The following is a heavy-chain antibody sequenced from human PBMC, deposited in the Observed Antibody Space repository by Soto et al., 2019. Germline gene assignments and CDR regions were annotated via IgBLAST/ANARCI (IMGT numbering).Heavy chain of an antibody. CDR3: ARYRREAVAGYTLDS. J-gene: IGHJ5*02. D-gene: IGHD6-13*01. V-gene: IGHV4-59*01. CDR1: GGSISSNY. Sequence: SETLSLTCTVSGGSISSNYWTWIRQPPGKGLEWIGYVYNSGSTNYNPSLKSRVTISEDTSKSQFSLKVNSTTAADTAVYYCARYRREAVAGYTLDSWGQGILVTVSS. CDR2: VYNSGST.